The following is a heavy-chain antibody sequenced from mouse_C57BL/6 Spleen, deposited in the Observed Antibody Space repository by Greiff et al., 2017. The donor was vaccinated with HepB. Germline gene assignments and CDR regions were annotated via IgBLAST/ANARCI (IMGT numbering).Heavy chain of an antibody. Sequence: QVQLQQPGAELVRPGSSVKLSCKASGYTFTSYWLHWVKQRPIQGLEWIGNIDPSDSETHYNQKFKDKATLTVDKSSSKAYMQLSSLTSEDSAVYYCAREGDYYYGSSLYYFDYWGQGTTLTVSS. CDR2: IDPSDSET. V-gene: IGHV1-52*01. D-gene: IGHD1-1*01. CDR1: GYTFTSYW. J-gene: IGHJ2*01. CDR3: AREGDYYYGSSLYYFDY.